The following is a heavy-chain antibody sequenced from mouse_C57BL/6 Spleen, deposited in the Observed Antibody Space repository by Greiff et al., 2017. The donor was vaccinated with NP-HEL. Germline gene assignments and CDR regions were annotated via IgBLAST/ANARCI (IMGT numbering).Heavy chain of an antibody. Sequence: EVMLVESGGGLVKPGGSLKLSCAASGFTFSSYAMSWVRQTPEKRLEWVATISDGGSYTYYPDNVKGRFTISRDNAKNNLYLQMSHLKSEDTAMYYCARDYYGSSYFYYFDYWGQGTTLTVSS. CDR2: ISDGGSYT. CDR3: ARDYYGSSYFYYFDY. CDR1: GFTFSSYA. V-gene: IGHV5-4*01. D-gene: IGHD1-1*01. J-gene: IGHJ2*01.